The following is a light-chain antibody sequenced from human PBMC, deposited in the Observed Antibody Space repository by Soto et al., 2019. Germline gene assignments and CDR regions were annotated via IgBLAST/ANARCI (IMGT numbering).Light chain of an antibody. Sequence: EIVMTQSPATLSVSPGERGTLSCRASQTVGNNYLAWYQQKPGQAPRLLIYGASSRATGIPDRFSGSGSGTDFSLTISRLEPEDFAVYYCQQYGSSPLTFGGGTKVDIK. CDR1: QTVGNNY. J-gene: IGKJ4*01. CDR2: GAS. CDR3: QQYGSSPLT. V-gene: IGKV3-20*01.